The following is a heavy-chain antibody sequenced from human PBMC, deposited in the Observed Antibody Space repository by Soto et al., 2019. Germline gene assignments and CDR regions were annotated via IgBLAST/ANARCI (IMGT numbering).Heavy chain of an antibody. CDR3: ARVGGINWFGELLPTDYYYYYGMDV. J-gene: IGHJ6*02. CDR2: IYYSGST. D-gene: IGHD3-10*01. V-gene: IGHV4-31*03. Sequence: SETLSLTCTVSGGSISSGGYYWSWIRQHPGKGLEWIGYIYYSGSTYYNPSLKSRVTISVDTSKNQFSLKLSSVTAADTAVYYCARVGGINWFGELLPTDYYYYYGMDVWGQGTTVTVSS. CDR1: GGSISSGGYY.